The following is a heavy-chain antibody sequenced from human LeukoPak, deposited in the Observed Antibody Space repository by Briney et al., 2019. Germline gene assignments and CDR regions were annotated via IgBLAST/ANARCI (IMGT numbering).Heavy chain of an antibody. CDR1: GYTFTGYY. D-gene: IGHD2-2*01. Sequence: ASVKVSCKASGYTFTGYYMHWVRQAPGQGLEWMGWINPNSGGTNYAQKFQGRVTMTRDTSISTAYMELSRLRSDDTAVYYCARDTVPAAIVNWLDPWGQGTLVTVSS. J-gene: IGHJ5*02. CDR3: ARDTVPAAIVNWLDP. V-gene: IGHV1-2*02. CDR2: INPNSGGT.